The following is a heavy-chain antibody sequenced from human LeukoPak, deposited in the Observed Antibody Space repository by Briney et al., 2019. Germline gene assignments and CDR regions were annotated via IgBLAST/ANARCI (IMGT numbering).Heavy chain of an antibody. J-gene: IGHJ4*02. V-gene: IGHV3-21*01. Sequence: GGSLRLSCAASGFTFSSYSMNWVRQAPGKGLEWVSSISSSSSYIYYADSVKGRFTISRDNAKNSLYLQMNSLRAEDTAVYYCARDKVTRKGFDYWGQGTLVTVSS. CDR1: GFTFSSYS. CDR2: ISSSSSYI. CDR3: ARDKVTRKGFDY.